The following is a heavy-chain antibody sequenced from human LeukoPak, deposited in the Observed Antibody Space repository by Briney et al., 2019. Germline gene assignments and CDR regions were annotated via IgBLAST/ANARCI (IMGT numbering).Heavy chain of an antibody. J-gene: IGHJ4*02. CDR3: ARDGPIAAAGLGLAY. CDR2: IYHSGST. CDR1: GGSISSGGYY. D-gene: IGHD6-13*01. V-gene: IGHV4-30-2*01. Sequence: PSQTLSLTCTVSGGSISSGGYYWSWIRQPPGKGLEWIVYIYHSGSTYYNPSLKSRVTISVDRSKNLFSLKLSSVTAADTAVYYCARDGPIAAAGLGLAYWGQGTLVTVSS.